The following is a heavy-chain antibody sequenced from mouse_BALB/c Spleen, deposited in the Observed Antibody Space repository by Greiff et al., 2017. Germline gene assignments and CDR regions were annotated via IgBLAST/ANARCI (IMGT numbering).Heavy chain of an antibody. D-gene: IGHD1-2*01. Sequence: EVQVVESGGGLVQPGGSLRLSCATSGFTFTDYYMSWVRQPPGKALEWLGFIRNKANGYTTEYSASVKGRFTISRDNSQSILYLQMNTLRAEDSATYCCARDYYGSWDFDVWGAGTTVTVSS. CDR3: ARDYYGSWDFDV. J-gene: IGHJ1*01. CDR1: GFTFTDYY. V-gene: IGHV7-3*02. CDR2: IRNKANGYTT.